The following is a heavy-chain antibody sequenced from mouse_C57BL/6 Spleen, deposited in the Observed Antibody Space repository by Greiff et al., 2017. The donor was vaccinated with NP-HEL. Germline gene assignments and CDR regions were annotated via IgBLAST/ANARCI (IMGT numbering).Heavy chain of an antibody. CDR3: TRGYSKSAMDY. V-gene: IGHV5-9-1*02. CDR1: GFTFSSYA. J-gene: IGHJ4*01. CDR2: ISSGGDYI. Sequence: EVQVVESGEGLVKPGGSLKLSCAASGFTFSSYAMSWVRQTPEKRLEWVAYISSGGDYIYYADTVKGRVTISRDNARNTLYLQLSSLKSEDTAMYYCTRGYSKSAMDYWGQGTSVTVSS. D-gene: IGHD2-5*01.